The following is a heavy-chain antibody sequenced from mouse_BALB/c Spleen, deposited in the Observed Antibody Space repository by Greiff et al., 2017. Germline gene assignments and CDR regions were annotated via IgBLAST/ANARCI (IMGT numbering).Heavy chain of an antibody. J-gene: IGHJ4*01. CDR3: ARRGYYRYDEGAMDY. Sequence: VQLQQPGAELVKPGASVKLSCKASGYTFTSYWMHWVKQRPGQGLEWIGEINPSNGRTNYNEKFKSKATLTVDKSSSTAYMQLSSLTSEDSAVYYCARRGYYRYDEGAMDYWGQGTSVTVSS. CDR1: GYTFTSYW. D-gene: IGHD2-14*01. V-gene: IGHV1S81*02. CDR2: INPSNGRT.